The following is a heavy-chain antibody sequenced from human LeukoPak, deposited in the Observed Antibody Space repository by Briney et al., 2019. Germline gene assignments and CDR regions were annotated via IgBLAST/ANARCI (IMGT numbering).Heavy chain of an antibody. Sequence: SETLSLTCTVSGGSISSYYWSWIRQPPGKGLEWIGYIYYSGSTNYNPSLKSRVTMSVDMSKNQFSLKLSSVTAADTAVYYCARQGSYGDYMLVDYWGQGTRVTVSS. V-gene: IGHV4-59*08. CDR1: GGSISSYY. CDR3: ARQGSYGDYMLVDY. CDR2: IYYSGST. D-gene: IGHD4-17*01. J-gene: IGHJ4*02.